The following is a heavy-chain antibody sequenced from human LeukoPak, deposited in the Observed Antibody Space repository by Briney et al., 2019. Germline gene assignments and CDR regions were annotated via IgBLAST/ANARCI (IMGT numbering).Heavy chain of an antibody. D-gene: IGHD1-14*01. J-gene: IGHJ4*02. Sequence: GGSLRLSCAASGFAFSSLYMHWVRQAPGKGLVWVSRINIDGSSTSYADSVKGRFTISRDNTKNTLYLQMNSLRAEDTAVYYCARAITLSRSPAYWGQGTLVTVSS. CDR1: GFAFSSLY. V-gene: IGHV3-74*01. CDR2: INIDGSST. CDR3: ARAITLSRSPAY.